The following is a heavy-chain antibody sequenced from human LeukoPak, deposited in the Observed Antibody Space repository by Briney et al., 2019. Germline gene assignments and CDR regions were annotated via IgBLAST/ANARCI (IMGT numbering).Heavy chain of an antibody. V-gene: IGHV4-34*01. J-gene: IGHJ4*02. CDR2: INHSGST. D-gene: IGHD1-26*01. Sequence: SETLSLTCAVYGGSFSGYYWSWIRQPPGKGLEWIGEINHSGSTNYNPSLKSRVTISVDTSKNQFSLKLSSVTAADTAVYYCARILPGAVSFDYWGQGTLVTVSS. CDR3: ARILPGAVSFDY. CDR1: GGSFSGYY.